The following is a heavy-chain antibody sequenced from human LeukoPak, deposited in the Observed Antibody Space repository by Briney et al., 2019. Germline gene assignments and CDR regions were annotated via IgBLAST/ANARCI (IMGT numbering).Heavy chain of an antibody. V-gene: IGHV4-39*07. J-gene: IGHJ5*02. Sequence: PSETLSLTCTVSGGSISSSSYYWGWIRQPPGKGLEWIGSIYYSGSTYYNPSLKSRVTISVDTSKNQFSLKLSSVTAADTAVYYCARGWGSAMIRGLAGDSWGQGTLVTVSS. CDR3: ARGWGSAMIRGLAGDS. CDR2: IYYSGST. CDR1: GGSISSSSYY. D-gene: IGHD3-10*01.